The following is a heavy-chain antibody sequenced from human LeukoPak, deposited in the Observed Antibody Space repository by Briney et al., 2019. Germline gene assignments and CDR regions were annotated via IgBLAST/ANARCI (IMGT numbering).Heavy chain of an antibody. V-gene: IGHV3-33*06. CDR1: GFTFSSYG. Sequence: GGSLRLSCGASGFTFSSYGTHWVRQAPGKGLEWVAVIWYDGSNKYYADSVKGRFTISRDNSKNTLYLQMNSLRAEDTAVYYCAKSQYQLSLGAFDIWGQGTMVTVSS. D-gene: IGHD2-2*01. J-gene: IGHJ3*02. CDR2: IWYDGSNK. CDR3: AKSQYQLSLGAFDI.